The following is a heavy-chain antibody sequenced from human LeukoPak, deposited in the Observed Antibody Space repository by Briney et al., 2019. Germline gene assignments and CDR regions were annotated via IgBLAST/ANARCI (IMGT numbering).Heavy chain of an antibody. D-gene: IGHD3-10*01. CDR2: IFYGST. Sequence: NPSETLSLTCTVSGGSISGSYWSWIRLPPGKGLEWIGYIFYGSTTYNPSLKSRVTISVDTSNNQFSLKLSAVTAADTAVYYCARGSGLSEYWGQGTLVTVSS. V-gene: IGHV4-59*01. CDR3: ARGSGLSEY. CDR1: GGSISGSY. J-gene: IGHJ4*02.